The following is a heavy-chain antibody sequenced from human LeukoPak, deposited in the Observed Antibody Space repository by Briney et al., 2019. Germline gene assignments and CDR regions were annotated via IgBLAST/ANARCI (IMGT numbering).Heavy chain of an antibody. CDR3: ARGGRGSAAVVAPRSFDI. CDR2: ISNNGGYT. Sequence: GGSLRLSCAASGFTFSSSAMSWVRQAPGKGLEWVSAISNNGGYTYYADSVQGRFTISRDNSKSTLCLQMNSLRAEDTAVYYCARGGRGSAAVVAPRSFDIWGQGTMVTVSS. V-gene: IGHV3-23*01. J-gene: IGHJ3*02. CDR1: GFTFSSSA. D-gene: IGHD3-22*01.